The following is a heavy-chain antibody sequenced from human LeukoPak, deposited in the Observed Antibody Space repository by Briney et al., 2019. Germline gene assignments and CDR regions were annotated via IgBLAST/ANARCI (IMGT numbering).Heavy chain of an antibody. J-gene: IGHJ6*03. Sequence: SETLSLTCTVSGGSISSSSYYWGWIRQPPGKGLEWIVSIYYSGSNHYNPSLKSRFTISVDTSKNQFSLKLSPVTAADTAIYYCARVVYSSSWYDYYYMAVWGKGTTVTVSS. D-gene: IGHD6-13*01. CDR3: ARVVYSSSWYDYYYMAV. CDR2: IYYSGSN. V-gene: IGHV4-39*07. CDR1: GGSISSSSYY.